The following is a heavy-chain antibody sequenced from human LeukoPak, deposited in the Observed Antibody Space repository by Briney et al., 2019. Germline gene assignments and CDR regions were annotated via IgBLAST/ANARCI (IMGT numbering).Heavy chain of an antibody. J-gene: IGHJ3*02. V-gene: IGHV3-66*01. CDR1: GFTVSSNY. CDR2: IYSGGYT. Sequence: GGSLRLSCAASGFTVSSNYMSWIRQAPGKGLEWVSIIYSGGYTYYPDSVKGRFTISRDNSKNTLYLQMNSLRAEDTAVYYCARDRVYYYDSSGYYPDAFDIWGQGTVVTVSS. D-gene: IGHD3-22*01. CDR3: ARDRVYYYDSSGYYPDAFDI.